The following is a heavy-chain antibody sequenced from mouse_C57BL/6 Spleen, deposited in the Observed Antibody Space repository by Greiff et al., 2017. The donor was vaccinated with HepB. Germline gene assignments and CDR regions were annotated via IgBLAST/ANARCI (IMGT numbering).Heavy chain of an antibody. Sequence: EVMLVESGGGLVKPGGSLKLSCAASGFTFSSYAMSWVRQTPEKRLEWVATISDGGSYTYYPDNVKGRFTISRDNAKNNLYLQMSHLKSEDTAMYYCARSRDYGSSYPWYFDVWGTGTTVTVSS. CDR1: GFTFSSYA. D-gene: IGHD1-1*01. CDR3: ARSRDYGSSYPWYFDV. V-gene: IGHV5-4*03. J-gene: IGHJ1*03. CDR2: ISDGGSYT.